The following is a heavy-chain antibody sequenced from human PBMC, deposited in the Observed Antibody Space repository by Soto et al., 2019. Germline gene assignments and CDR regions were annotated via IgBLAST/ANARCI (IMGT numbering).Heavy chain of an antibody. Sequence: SIGLSCAASGLTFNDSDISVIRQAPGKGLEWVSYISGSGGSTYYADSVKGRFTISRDNSKNTLYLQMNSLRAEDTAVYYCAKDVSYYGYWGQGTLVPVSS. CDR2: ISGSGGST. CDR1: GLTFNDSD. J-gene: IGHJ4*02. V-gene: IGHV3-23*01. CDR3: AKDVSYYGY.